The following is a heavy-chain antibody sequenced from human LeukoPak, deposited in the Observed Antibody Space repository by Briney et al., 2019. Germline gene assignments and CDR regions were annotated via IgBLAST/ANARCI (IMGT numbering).Heavy chain of an antibody. D-gene: IGHD6-13*01. V-gene: IGHV3-7*01. CDR2: IKQDGSEK. Sequence: GGSLRLSCAASGFTFTSYWMSWVRQAPGKGLEWVANIKQDGSEKDYVDSVKGRFTISRDNAEKSLYLQMNSLRAEDTAVYYCARDNMPDGGLAAAGTDYWGEGTLVTVSS. J-gene: IGHJ4*02. CDR1: GFTFTSYW. CDR3: ARDNMPDGGLAAAGTDY.